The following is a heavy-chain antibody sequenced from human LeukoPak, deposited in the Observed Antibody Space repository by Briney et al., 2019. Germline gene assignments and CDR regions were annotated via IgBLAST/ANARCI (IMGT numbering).Heavy chain of an antibody. CDR2: ISSSSSYI. Sequence: GGSLRLSCAAYGFTFSSYSMNWDRQAPGKGLEWVSSISSSSSYIYYADSVKGRFTISRDNAKNSLYLQMNSLRAEDTAVYYCARLYCSGGSCYSPVGAFDIWGQGTMVIVSS. D-gene: IGHD2-15*01. J-gene: IGHJ3*02. CDR1: GFTFSSYS. V-gene: IGHV3-21*01. CDR3: ARLYCSGGSCYSPVGAFDI.